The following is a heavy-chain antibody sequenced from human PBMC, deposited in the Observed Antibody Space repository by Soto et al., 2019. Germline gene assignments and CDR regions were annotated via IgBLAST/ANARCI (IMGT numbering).Heavy chain of an antibody. J-gene: IGHJ6*02. D-gene: IGHD3-3*01. V-gene: IGHV4-34*01. Sequence: SETLSLTCAVYGGSFSGYYWSWIRQPPGKGLEWIGEINHSGSTNYNPSLKSRVTISVDTSKNQFSLKLSSVTAADTAVYYCARGSLRFLEWLPNYYYYGMDVWGQGTTGTVSS. CDR1: GGSFSGYY. CDR3: ARGSLRFLEWLPNYYYYGMDV. CDR2: INHSGST.